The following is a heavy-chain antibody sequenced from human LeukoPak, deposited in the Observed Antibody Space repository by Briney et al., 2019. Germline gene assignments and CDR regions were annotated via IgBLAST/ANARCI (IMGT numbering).Heavy chain of an antibody. D-gene: IGHD1-1*01. V-gene: IGHV3-23*01. CDR1: AFTFSDYS. J-gene: IGHJ4*02. Sequence: GGSLRLACSASAFTFSDYSMTWDRRAPGKVLEWVSSIVGNGGDTFYAASVRGRFTVSRDNSKDTLYLQMTSLRADDTAVYYCAKDAISLNGIWDYFDSWGQGTLVTVSS. CDR3: AKDAISLNGIWDYFDS. CDR2: IVGNGGDT.